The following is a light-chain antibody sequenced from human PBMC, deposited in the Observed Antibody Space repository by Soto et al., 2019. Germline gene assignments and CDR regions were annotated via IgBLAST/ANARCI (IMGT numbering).Light chain of an antibody. V-gene: IGKV1-8*01. CDR1: QGISSY. Sequence: AIRMTQSPSSFSASTGDRVTITCRASQGISSYLAWYQQKPGKAPKLLIYAASTLQSGVPSRFSGSGSGTDFTLTIGCLQSEDFATYYCQQYNSWPPLTFGGGTKVEIK. CDR2: AAS. J-gene: IGKJ4*01. CDR3: QQYNSWPPLT.